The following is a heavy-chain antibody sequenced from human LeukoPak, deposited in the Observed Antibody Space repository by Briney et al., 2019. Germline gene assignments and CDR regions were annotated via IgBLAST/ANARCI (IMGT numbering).Heavy chain of an antibody. J-gene: IGHJ4*02. D-gene: IGHD6-19*01. V-gene: IGHV4-59*01. Sequence: SETLSLTCTVSGGSISSYYWSWIRQPPGKGLEWIGYIYYSGSTSSNPSLRSRVTISVDTSNNQFSLKLSSVTAADTAVYYCARGSEWYNVPARWGQGTLVTVSS. CDR2: IYYSGST. CDR1: GGSISSYY. CDR3: ARGSEWYNVPAR.